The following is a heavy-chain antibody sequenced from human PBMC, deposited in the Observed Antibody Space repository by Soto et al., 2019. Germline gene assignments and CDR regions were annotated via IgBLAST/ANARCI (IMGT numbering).Heavy chain of an antibody. CDR3: ARDRRDAYNFDY. CDR1: GFTFSDYW. D-gene: IGHD1-1*01. CDR2: IKQDGNEK. Sequence: PGGSLRLSCAVSGFTFSDYWMSWVRQAPGKGLEWVANIKQDGNEKYYVDSVKGRFTISRDNAKNSLYLQMNSLRAEDTAVYYCARDRRDAYNFDYWGQGTLVTVS. V-gene: IGHV3-7*01. J-gene: IGHJ4*02.